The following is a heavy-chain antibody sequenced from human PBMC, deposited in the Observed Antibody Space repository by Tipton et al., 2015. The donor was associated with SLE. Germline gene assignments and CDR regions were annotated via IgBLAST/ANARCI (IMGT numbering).Heavy chain of an antibody. D-gene: IGHD6-13*01. CDR1: GFTFSDYY. CDR3: ARVVGEQQLLPSFVDY. CDR2: ISSSGSTI. Sequence: AVSGFTFSDYYMSWIRQAPGKGLEWVSYISSSGSTIYYADSVKGRFTISRDNAKNSLYLQMNSLRAEDTAVYYCARVVGEQQLLPSFVDYWGQGTLVTVSS. V-gene: IGHV3-11*01. J-gene: IGHJ4*02.